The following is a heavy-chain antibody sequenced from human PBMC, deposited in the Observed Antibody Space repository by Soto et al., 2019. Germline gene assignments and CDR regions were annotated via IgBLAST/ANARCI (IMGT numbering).Heavy chain of an antibody. CDR2: IYSGGST. CDR1: GFTVSSNY. D-gene: IGHD6-19*01. V-gene: IGHV3-53*01. CDR3: AREYRGWYPYFGY. J-gene: IGHJ4*02. Sequence: EVQLVESGGGLIQPGGSLRLSCAASGFTVSSNYMSWVRQAPGKGLEWVSVIYSGGSTYYADSVKGRFTISRDNSKNTLYLQMNSLRAEDTAVYYCAREYRGWYPYFGYWGQGTLVTVSS.